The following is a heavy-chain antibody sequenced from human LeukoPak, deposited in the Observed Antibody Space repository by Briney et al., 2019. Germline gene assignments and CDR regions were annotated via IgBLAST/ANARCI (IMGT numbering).Heavy chain of an antibody. D-gene: IGHD3-9*01. CDR3: ARVYDWVN. CDR1: GFTFSSYS. V-gene: IGHV3-21*01. Sequence: GGSLRLSCAASGFTFSSYSMNWVRQAPGKGLEWVSSISSSSSYIYHADSVKGRFTISRDNAKNSLYLQMNSLRAEDTAVYYCARVYDWVNWGQGTLVTVSS. J-gene: IGHJ4*02. CDR2: ISSSSSYI.